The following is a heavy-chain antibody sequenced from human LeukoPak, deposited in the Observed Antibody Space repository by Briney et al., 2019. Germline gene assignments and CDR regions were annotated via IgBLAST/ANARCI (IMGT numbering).Heavy chain of an antibody. Sequence: GGSLRFSCAASGFTFSSYSMNWVRQAPGKGLEWVSYISSSSSTIYYADSVKGRFTISRDNAKNSLYLQMNSLRAEDTAVYYCARDGHSSGWYGMDVWGQGTTVTVSS. V-gene: IGHV3-48*01. CDR2: ISSSSSTI. CDR3: ARDGHSSGWYGMDV. J-gene: IGHJ6*02. CDR1: GFTFSSYS. D-gene: IGHD6-19*01.